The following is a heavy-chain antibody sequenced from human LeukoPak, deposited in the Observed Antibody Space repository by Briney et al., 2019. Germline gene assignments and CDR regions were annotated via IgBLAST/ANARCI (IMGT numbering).Heavy chain of an antibody. V-gene: IGHV4-59*01. J-gene: IGHJ4*02. D-gene: IGHD7-27*01. Sequence: KPSGTLSLTCTVSGGSISSYYWSWIRQPPGKGLEWIGYIYYSGSTNYNPSLKSRVTISVDTSKNQFSLKLSSVTAADTAVYYCARALGHFDYWGQGTLVTVSS. CDR1: GGSISSYY. CDR2: IYYSGST. CDR3: ARALGHFDY.